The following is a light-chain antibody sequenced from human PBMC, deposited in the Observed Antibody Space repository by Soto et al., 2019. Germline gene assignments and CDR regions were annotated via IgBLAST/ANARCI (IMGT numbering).Light chain of an antibody. J-gene: IGLJ1*01. CDR1: SSDIGFYNY. Sequence: QSVLTQPASVSGSPGQSITISCTGTSSDIGFYNYVSWFQQHPGKAPKLMIYDVNYRPSGVSNRFSGSKSGNTASLTISGLQAEDVADYYCSSYTNNTTPYVFGTGTKVTVL. CDR3: SSYTNNTTPYV. V-gene: IGLV2-14*01. CDR2: DVN.